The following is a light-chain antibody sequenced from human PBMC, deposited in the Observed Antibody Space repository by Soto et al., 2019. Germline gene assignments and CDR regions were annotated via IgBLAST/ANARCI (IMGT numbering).Light chain of an antibody. CDR2: GAS. CDR3: QQYGSSPPRT. V-gene: IGKV3-20*01. Sequence: EIVMTQSPATLSVSPGERATLSCRASQSVSNDFLAWYQQKPGQAPRLLIYGASTRATDVPDRFSASRSGADFTLTISRLEPEDFAVYYCQQYGSSPPRTFGQGTKVDIK. CDR1: QSVSNDF. J-gene: IGKJ1*01.